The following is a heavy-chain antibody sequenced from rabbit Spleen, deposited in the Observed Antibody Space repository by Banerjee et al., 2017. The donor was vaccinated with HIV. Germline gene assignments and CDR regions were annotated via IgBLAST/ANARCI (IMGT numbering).Heavy chain of an antibody. CDR1: EFSFSSSYW. V-gene: IGHV1S45*01. Sequence: QEQLVESRGGLVKPGASLTLTCTVSEFSFSSSYWIWWVRQAPGKGLEWIGDIYGGFLRGTYYANWAKGRFTISKTSAATVTLQMPSLTVADTATYFCARDNVGDPYISFTLWGQGTLVTVS. CDR3: ARDNVGDPYISFTL. D-gene: IGHD6-1*01. J-gene: IGHJ4*01. CDR2: IYGGFLRGT.